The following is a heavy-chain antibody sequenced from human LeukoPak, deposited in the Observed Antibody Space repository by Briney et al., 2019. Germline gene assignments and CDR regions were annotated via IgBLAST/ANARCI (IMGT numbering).Heavy chain of an antibody. CDR1: GFTFSSYW. CDR2: IKQDGSEK. Sequence: PGGSLRLSCAASGFTFSSYWMSWVRQAPGKGLEWVANIKQDGSEKYYVDSVKGRFTISRDNAKNSLYLQMNSLRAEDTAVYYCAREYPIRRDYGAFDIWGQGTMVTVSS. J-gene: IGHJ3*02. D-gene: IGHD4-17*01. V-gene: IGHV3-7*01. CDR3: AREYPIRRDYGAFDI.